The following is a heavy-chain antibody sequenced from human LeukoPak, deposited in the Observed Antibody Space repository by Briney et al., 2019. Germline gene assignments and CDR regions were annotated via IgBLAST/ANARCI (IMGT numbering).Heavy chain of an antibody. CDR2: INHSGST. CDR3: ATTQGASGSYWPSYYYYMDV. V-gene: IGHV4-34*01. J-gene: IGHJ6*03. D-gene: IGHD1-26*01. Sequence: PSETLSLTCAVYGGSFSGYYWSWIRQPPGKGLEWIGEINHSGSTNYNPSLKSRVTISVDTSKNQFSLKLSSVTAADTAVYYCATTQGASGSYWPSYYYYMDVWGKGTTVTVSS. CDR1: GGSFSGYY.